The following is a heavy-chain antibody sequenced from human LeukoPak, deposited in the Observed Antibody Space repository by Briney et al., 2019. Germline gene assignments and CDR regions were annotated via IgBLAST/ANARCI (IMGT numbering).Heavy chain of an antibody. V-gene: IGHV4-31*01. CDR2: IYYSGST. D-gene: IGHD3-22*01. CDR3: ARDTYYYDSSGYYSYFDY. J-gene: IGHJ4*02. CDR1: GGSISSGGYY. Sequence: SQTLSLTCTVSGGSISSGGYYWSWIRQHPGKGLEWIGYIYYSGSTYYNPSLKSQVTISVDTSKNQFSLKLSSVTAADTAVYYCARDTYYYDSSGYYSYFDYWGQGTLVTVSS.